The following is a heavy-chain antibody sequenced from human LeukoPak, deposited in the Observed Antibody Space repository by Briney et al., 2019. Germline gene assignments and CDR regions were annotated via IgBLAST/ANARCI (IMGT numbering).Heavy chain of an antibody. V-gene: IGHV3-15*07. CDR3: STLTSRYLSDS. Sequence: GGSLRLSCAAPGFTFTNAWMNWVRQAPGKGLEWVGRIKSKADGETIDYAAPVKGRFTLSRDDSKSMLYLQMNGLKSEDTAVYYCSTLTSRYLSDSWGQGTLVTVSS. CDR1: GFTFTNAW. J-gene: IGHJ4*02. D-gene: IGHD3-9*01. CDR2: IKSKADGETI.